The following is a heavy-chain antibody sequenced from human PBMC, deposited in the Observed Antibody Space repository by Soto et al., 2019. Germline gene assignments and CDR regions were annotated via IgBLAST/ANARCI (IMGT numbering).Heavy chain of an antibody. Sequence: QVQLQESGPGLVKPSETLSLTCTVSGGSVSSGSYYWSWIRQPPGKGLEWIGYIYYSGSTNYNPSLKSRVTISVDTSKNQFSLKLSSVTAADTAVYYCARGSGPNDAFDIWCHGTMVTGSS. V-gene: IGHV4-61*01. D-gene: IGHD2-15*01. J-gene: IGHJ3*02. CDR2: IYYSGST. CDR3: ARGSGPNDAFDI. CDR1: GGSVSSGSYY.